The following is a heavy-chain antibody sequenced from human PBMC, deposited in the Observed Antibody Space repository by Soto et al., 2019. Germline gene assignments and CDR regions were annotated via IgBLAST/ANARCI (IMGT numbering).Heavy chain of an antibody. CDR1: GGSISSGGYY. Sequence: QVQLQESGPGLVKASQTLSLTCTVSGGSISSGGYYWSWIRQHPGKGLEWMGYIYYSGSTDYNPSLKSQLNMSADTSKNEFSLNLGSVAAADTAMYYCATIAAADGIGYFHYWGQGTLVTVSS. CDR2: IYYSGST. D-gene: IGHD6-13*01. V-gene: IGHV4-31*01. J-gene: IGHJ4*02. CDR3: ATIAAADGIGYFHY.